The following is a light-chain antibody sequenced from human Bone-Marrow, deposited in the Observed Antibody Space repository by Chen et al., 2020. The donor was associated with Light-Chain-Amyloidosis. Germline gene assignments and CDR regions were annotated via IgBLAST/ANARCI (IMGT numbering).Light chain of an antibody. CDR1: NIGSTS. CDR2: DDS. J-gene: IGLJ3*02. CDR3: QVWDRSSDRPV. V-gene: IGLV3-21*02. Sequence: SYVLTQPSSVSVAPGQTATIACGGNNIGSTSVPWYQQTPGQAPLLVVYDDSDRPSAIPQRLSGYNSGNTATLTISRVEAGDEADYYCQVWDRSSDRPVFGGGTKLTVL.